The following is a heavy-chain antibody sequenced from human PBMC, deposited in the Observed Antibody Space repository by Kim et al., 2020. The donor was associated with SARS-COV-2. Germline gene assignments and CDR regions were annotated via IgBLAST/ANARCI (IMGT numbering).Heavy chain of an antibody. CDR3: AKLTTVTTNDAFDI. J-gene: IGHJ3*02. D-gene: IGHD4-17*01. V-gene: IGHV3-30*18. CDR1: GFTFSSYG. Sequence: GGSLRLSCAASGFTFSSYGMHWVRQAPGKGLEWVAVISYDGSNKYYADSVKGRFTISRDNSKNTLYLQMNSLRAEDTAVYYCAKLTTVTTNDAFDIWGQG. CDR2: ISYDGSNK.